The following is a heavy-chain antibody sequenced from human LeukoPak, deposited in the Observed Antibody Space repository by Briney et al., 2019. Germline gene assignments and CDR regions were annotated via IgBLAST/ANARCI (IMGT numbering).Heavy chain of an antibody. D-gene: IGHD3-3*01. CDR2: ISYDGSNK. J-gene: IGHJ4*02. CDR3: ASVPADYDFWSGPEGRGTDY. CDR1: GFTFSSYA. Sequence: PGGSLRLSCAASGFTFSSYAMHWVRQAPGKGLERVAVISYDGSNKYYADSVKGRFTISRDNSKNTLYLQMNSLRAEDTAVYYCASVPADYDFWSGPEGRGTDYWGQGTLVTVSS. V-gene: IGHV3-30*04.